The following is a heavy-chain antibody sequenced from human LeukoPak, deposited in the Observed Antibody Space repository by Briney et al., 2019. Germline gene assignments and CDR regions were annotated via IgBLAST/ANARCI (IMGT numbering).Heavy chain of an antibody. CDR1: GGSFSGYY. V-gene: IGHV4-34*01. D-gene: IGHD3-9*01. Sequence: SETLSLTCAVYGGSFSGYYWSWIRQPPGKGLEWIGEINHSGSTNYNPSLKSRVTISVDTSKNQFSLKLSFVTAADTAVYYCARFYDILTGYYNRGFDPWGQGTLVTVSS. J-gene: IGHJ5*02. CDR3: ARFYDILTGYYNRGFDP. CDR2: INHSGST.